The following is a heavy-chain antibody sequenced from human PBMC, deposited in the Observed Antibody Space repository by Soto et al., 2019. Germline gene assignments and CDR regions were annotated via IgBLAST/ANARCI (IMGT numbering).Heavy chain of an antibody. J-gene: IGHJ4*02. V-gene: IGHV3-30-3*01. CDR3: ARDDEGGSDCDLGY. D-gene: IGHD3-10*01. CDR1: GFTFSRYT. CDR2: ISDDGNNK. Sequence: QVQLVESGGGVVQPGRSLRLSCAASGFTFSRYTMHWVRQAPGKGLEWMAFISDDGNNKYYADSVKGQFTISRDNSKNTLYLQKNRLRTEDTAVYYCARDDEGGSDCDLGYWGQGTLVTVSS.